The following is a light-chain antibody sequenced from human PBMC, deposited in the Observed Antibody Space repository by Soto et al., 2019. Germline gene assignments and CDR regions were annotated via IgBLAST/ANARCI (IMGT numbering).Light chain of an antibody. CDR3: SSDAGNYNYV. V-gene: IGLV2-8*01. Sequence: QSALTQPRSAAASPGQSVTIPCTRTSTDVGGYDPDSWYQQHPGKAPQLMIYEVTKRPAGGPDRCSGSKSGNTASLTVSGLQAEDEADYYCSSDAGNYNYVFGTGTKVTAL. J-gene: IGLJ1*01. CDR2: EVT. CDR1: STDVGGYDP.